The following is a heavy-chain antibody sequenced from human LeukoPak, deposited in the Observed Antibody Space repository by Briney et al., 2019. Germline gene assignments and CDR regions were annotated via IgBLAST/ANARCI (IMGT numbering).Heavy chain of an antibody. Sequence: PGGSLRLSCAASGFTFSSYAMSWIRQAPGKGLEWVSYISSSGSTIYYADSVKGRFTISRDNAKNSLYLQMTSLRAEDTAVYYCAKDGAGPYSSGWYSDYWGQGTLVTVSS. J-gene: IGHJ4*02. V-gene: IGHV3-11*01. CDR1: GFTFSSYA. CDR3: AKDGAGPYSSGWYSDY. D-gene: IGHD6-19*01. CDR2: ISSSGSTI.